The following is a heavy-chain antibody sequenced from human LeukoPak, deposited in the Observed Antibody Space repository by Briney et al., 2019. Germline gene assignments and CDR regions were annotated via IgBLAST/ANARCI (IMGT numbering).Heavy chain of an antibody. V-gene: IGHV3-74*01. J-gene: IGHJ4*02. CDR3: AKDHYYGSGSYYNVCGY. D-gene: IGHD3-10*01. Sequence: PGGSLRLSCAASGFTFTNYWMHWVRQAPGKGLVWVSRVLSDGSRISYADSVKGRFTISRDNAKNTLYLQMNSLRAEDTAVYYCAKDHYYGSGSYYNVCGYWGQGTLVTVSS. CDR1: GFTFTNYW. CDR2: VLSDGSRI.